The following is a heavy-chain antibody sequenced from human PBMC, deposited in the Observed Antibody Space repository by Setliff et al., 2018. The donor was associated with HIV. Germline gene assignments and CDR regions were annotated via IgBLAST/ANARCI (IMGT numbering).Heavy chain of an antibody. Sequence: GASVKVSCKASGYTFSTYGISWVRQAPGQGLEWMGWISAYNGNTNYAQKLQGRVTVTTDTSTSTAYMELGSLRSDDTAVYYCARDRGVYCISSSCYSPMDAFDIWGQGTMVTVSS. J-gene: IGHJ3*02. CDR2: ISAYNGNT. CDR1: GYTFSTYG. D-gene: IGHD2-2*01. CDR3: ARDRGVYCISSSCYSPMDAFDI. V-gene: IGHV1-18*01.